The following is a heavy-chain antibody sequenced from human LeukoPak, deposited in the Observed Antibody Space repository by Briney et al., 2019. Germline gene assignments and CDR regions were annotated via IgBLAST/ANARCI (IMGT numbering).Heavy chain of an antibody. Sequence: ASVKVSCKASGYTFTSYYMHWVRQAPGQGLEWMGIINPSGGSTSYAQKFQGRVTMTRDMSTSTVYMELSSLRSEDTAVYYCASPSGDGYNENAFDIWGQGTMVTVSS. V-gene: IGHV1-46*01. CDR3: ASPSGDGYNENAFDI. CDR1: GYTFTSYY. D-gene: IGHD5-24*01. CDR2: INPSGGST. J-gene: IGHJ3*02.